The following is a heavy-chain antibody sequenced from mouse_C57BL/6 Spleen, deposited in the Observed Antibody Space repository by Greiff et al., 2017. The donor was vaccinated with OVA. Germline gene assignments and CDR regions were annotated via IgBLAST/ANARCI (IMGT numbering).Heavy chain of an antibody. CDR2: ISSGSSTI. Sequence: EVQLVESGGGLVKPGGSLKLSCAASGFTFSDYGMHWVRQAPEKGLEWVAYISSGSSTIYYADTVKGRFTISRDNAKNTLFLQMPSLRSEDTAMYYCARDYYGNSPWFAYWGQGTLVTVSA. V-gene: IGHV5-17*01. J-gene: IGHJ3*01. D-gene: IGHD2-1*01. CDR3: ARDYYGNSPWFAY. CDR1: GFTFSDYG.